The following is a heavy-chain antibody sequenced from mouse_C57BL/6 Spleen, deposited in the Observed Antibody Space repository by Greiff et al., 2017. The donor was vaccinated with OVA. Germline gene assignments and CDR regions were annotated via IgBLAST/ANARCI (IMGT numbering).Heavy chain of an antibody. Sequence: EVKLMESGAELVRPGASVKLSCTASGFNIKDYYMHWVKQRPEQGLEWIGRIDPEDGDTEYAPKFQGKATMTADTSSNTAYLQLSSLTSEDTAVYYCTRYYYGSSYGYFDVWGTGTTVTVSS. CDR1: GFNIKDYY. D-gene: IGHD1-1*01. CDR2: IDPEDGDT. V-gene: IGHV14-1*01. CDR3: TRYYYGSSYGYFDV. J-gene: IGHJ1*03.